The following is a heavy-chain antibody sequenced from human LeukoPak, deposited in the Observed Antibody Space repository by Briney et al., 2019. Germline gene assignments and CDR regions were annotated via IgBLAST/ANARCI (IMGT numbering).Heavy chain of an antibody. J-gene: IGHJ5*02. V-gene: IGHV4-34*01. CDR1: GGSFSGYY. CDR2: INHSGST. Sequence: PSETLSLTCAVYGGSFSGYYWSWIRQPPGKGLEWIGEINHSGSTNYNPSLKSRVTISVDTSKNQFSLKLSSVPAADTAVYYCARKTMIVVVNWFDPWGQGTLVTVSS. D-gene: IGHD3-22*01. CDR3: ARKTMIVVVNWFDP.